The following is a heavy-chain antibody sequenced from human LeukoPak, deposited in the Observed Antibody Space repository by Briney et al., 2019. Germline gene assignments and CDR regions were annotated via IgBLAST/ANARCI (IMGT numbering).Heavy chain of an antibody. CDR1: GYTFTSYD. Sequence: GASVKVSCKGSGYTFTSYDFDWVRQATAQGLEWVGWMNTNSGNTGYAQKFQGRDTMTRNTSISTAYMELSSLRSEDTAVYYCARGGDSSGYYYNYYYYYMDVWGKGTTVTVSS. J-gene: IGHJ6*03. D-gene: IGHD3-22*01. CDR3: ARGGDSSGYYYNYYYYYMDV. CDR2: MNTNSGNT. V-gene: IGHV1-8*01.